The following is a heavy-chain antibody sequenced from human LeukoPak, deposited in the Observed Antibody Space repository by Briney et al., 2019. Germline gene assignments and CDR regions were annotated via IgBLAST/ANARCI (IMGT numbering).Heavy chain of an antibody. Sequence: SETLSLTCTVSGGSISSYYWSWIRQPPRKGLEWIGYIYYSGSTNYNPSLKSRVTISVDTSKNQFSLKLSSVTAADTAVYYCAGSITRRDCSGGSCYHSGADYWGQGTLVTVSS. CDR3: AGSITRRDCSGGSCYHSGADY. CDR2: IYYSGST. CDR1: GGSISSYY. D-gene: IGHD2-15*01. V-gene: IGHV4-59*08. J-gene: IGHJ4*02.